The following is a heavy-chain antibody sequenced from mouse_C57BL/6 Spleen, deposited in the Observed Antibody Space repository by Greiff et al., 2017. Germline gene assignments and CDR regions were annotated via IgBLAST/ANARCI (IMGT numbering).Heavy chain of an antibody. CDR1: GYTFTSYG. D-gene: IGHD2-3*01. CDR2: IYPGSGNT. V-gene: IGHV1-81*01. J-gene: IGHJ2*01. CDR3: ARAGDGYRY. Sequence: VQLQQSGAELARPGASVKLSCKASGYTFTSYGISWVKQRTGQGLEWIGEIYPGSGNTYYNEKFKGKATLTADKSSSTAYMELRSLTSEDSAVYFCARAGDGYRYWGQGTTLTVSS.